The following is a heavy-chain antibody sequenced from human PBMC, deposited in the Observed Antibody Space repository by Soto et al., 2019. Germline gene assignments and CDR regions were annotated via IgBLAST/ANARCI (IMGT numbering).Heavy chain of an antibody. CDR2: ISHDGNTK. V-gene: IGHV3-30*18. CDR1: GFSFSSYG. D-gene: IGHD2-15*01. Sequence: PGGSLRLSCAASGFSFSSYGLHWVRQAPGKGLEWVAVISHDGNTKYYVDSVEGRFTISRDNAKSTLYLQMDSLRTEDTALYFCAKDRWHQVVYNFDNWGQGTLVAVSS. CDR3: AKDRWHQVVYNFDN. J-gene: IGHJ4*02.